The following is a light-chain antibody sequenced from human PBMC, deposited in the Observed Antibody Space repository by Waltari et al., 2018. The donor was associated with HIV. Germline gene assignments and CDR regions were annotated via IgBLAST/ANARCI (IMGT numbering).Light chain of an antibody. CDR2: SDN. J-gene: IGLJ3*02. Sequence: QSVLTQPPSASGTPGQRVTISCSGSRSNIGGNTVNWYQQLPGTAPKLVIPSDNQRPSGDPDRFSGSKSGTSASLAISGLQSEDEANYHCASWDDSLEGWVFGGGTKLTVL. CDR1: RSNIGGNT. CDR3: ASWDDSLEGWV. V-gene: IGLV1-44*01.